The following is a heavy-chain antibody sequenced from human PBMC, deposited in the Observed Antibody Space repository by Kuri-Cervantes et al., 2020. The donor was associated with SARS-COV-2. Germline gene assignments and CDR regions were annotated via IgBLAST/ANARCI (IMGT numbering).Heavy chain of an antibody. Sequence: ASVKVSCKASGYTFTSYYMHWVRQAPGQGLEWMGWINPNSGGTNYAQKFQGRVTMTRDTSISTADMELSRLSSDDAAVYYCAIDSPFSQLSGLFHYWGQGTLVTVSS. J-gene: IGHJ4*02. V-gene: IGHV1-2*02. CDR3: AIDSPFSQLSGLFHY. CDR1: GYTFTSYY. CDR2: INPNSGGT. D-gene: IGHD6-19*01.